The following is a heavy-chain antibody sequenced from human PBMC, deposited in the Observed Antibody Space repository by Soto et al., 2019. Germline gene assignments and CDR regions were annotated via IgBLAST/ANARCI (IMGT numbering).Heavy chain of an antibody. J-gene: IGHJ3*02. CDR2: INPSDGSA. CDR3: ARGQGKSSWPDACDI. V-gene: IGHV1-46*01. Sequence: QVQLVQSGAEVRKPGASVKVSCKASGYTFTTYYMYWVRQAPGQGLEWMGIINPSDGSASYAQKFQGRVTLTRDTSTSTVYMELTSLTSEDTAVYYCARGQGKSSWPDACDIWGQGTMVTVSS. D-gene: IGHD6-13*01. CDR1: GYTFTTYY.